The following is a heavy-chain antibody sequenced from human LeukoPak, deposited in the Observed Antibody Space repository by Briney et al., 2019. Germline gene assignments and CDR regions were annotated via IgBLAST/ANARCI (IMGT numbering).Heavy chain of an antibody. Sequence: SGTLSLTCAVSGGSISSSNWWSWVRQPPGKGLEWIGEIYHSGSTNYNPSLKSRVTISVDKSKNQFSLKLSSVTAEDTAVYYCAKGERESLWFGDVFDYWGQGTLVTVSS. J-gene: IGHJ4*02. D-gene: IGHD3-10*01. CDR3: AKGERESLWFGDVFDY. CDR1: GGSISSSNW. CDR2: IYHSGST. V-gene: IGHV4-4*02.